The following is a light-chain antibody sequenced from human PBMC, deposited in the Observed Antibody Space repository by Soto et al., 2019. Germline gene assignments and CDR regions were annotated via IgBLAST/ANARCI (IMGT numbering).Light chain of an antibody. CDR2: DAS. CDR1: RSIGSY. CDR3: QQRANWPIT. V-gene: IGKV3-11*01. Sequence: EIVLTQSPATLSLSPGERATLSCRASRSIGSYIIWYQQKPGQAPRLLISDASNRATGVPARFSGSGSGTDFTLTISSLEPEDFAVFYCQQRANWPITFGQGTRLEIQ. J-gene: IGKJ5*01.